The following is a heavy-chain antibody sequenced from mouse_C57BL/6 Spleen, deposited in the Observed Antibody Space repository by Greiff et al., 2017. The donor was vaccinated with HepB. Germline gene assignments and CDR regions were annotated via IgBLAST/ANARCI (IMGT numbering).Heavy chain of an antibody. J-gene: IGHJ4*01. CDR3: ARESGIDYYGSSYRAMDY. CDR1: GYTFTSYW. Sequence: QVQLQQPGAELVRPGSSVKLSCKASGYTFTSYWMHWVKQRPIQGLEWIGNIDPSDSETHYNQKFKDKATLTVDKSSSTAYMQLSSLTSEDSAVYYCARESGIDYYGSSYRAMDYWGQGTSVTVSS. V-gene: IGHV1-52*01. CDR2: IDPSDSET. D-gene: IGHD1-1*01.